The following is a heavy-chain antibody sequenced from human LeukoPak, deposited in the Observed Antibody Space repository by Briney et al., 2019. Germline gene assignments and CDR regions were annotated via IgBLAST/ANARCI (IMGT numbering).Heavy chain of an antibody. CDR3: AREADYGDYLFDY. CDR2: ISSSSSYI. J-gene: IGHJ4*02. V-gene: IGHV3-21*01. D-gene: IGHD4-17*01. CDR1: GFTFSSYS. Sequence: GGSLRLSCAASGFTFSSYSMNWVCHAPGKGLEWVSSISSSSSYIYYADSVKGRFTISRDNAKNSLYLQMNSLRAEDTAVYYCAREADYGDYLFDYWGQGTLVTVSS.